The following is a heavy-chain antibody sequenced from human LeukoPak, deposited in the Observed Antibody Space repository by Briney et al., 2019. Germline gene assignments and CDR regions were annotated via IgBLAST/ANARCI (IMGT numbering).Heavy chain of an antibody. CDR3: ARVQATVTTGYYYYYMDV. D-gene: IGHD4-17*01. J-gene: IGHJ6*03. CDR1: GGSISSGNYY. V-gene: IGHV4-61*02. CDR2: IYTSGST. Sequence: MPSETLSLTCTVSGGSISSGNYYWSWIRQPAGKGLEWIGRIYTSGSTNYNPSLKSRVTISVDTSKNQFSLKLSSVTAADTAVYYCARVQATVTTGYYYYYMDVRGRGTTVTVSS.